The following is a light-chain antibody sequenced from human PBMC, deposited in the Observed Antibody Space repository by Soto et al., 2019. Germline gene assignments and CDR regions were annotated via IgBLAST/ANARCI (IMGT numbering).Light chain of an antibody. J-gene: IGLJ2*01. CDR1: SGHSSYA. Sequence: QTVVTQSPSASASLGASVKLTCTLSSGHSSYAIAWHQQQPEKGPRYLMKLNSDGSHSKGDGIPDRFSGSSSGAERYLTISSLQSEDEADYYCQTWGTGSVVFGGGTKVNRP. CDR3: QTWGTGSVV. CDR2: LNSDGSH. V-gene: IGLV4-69*01.